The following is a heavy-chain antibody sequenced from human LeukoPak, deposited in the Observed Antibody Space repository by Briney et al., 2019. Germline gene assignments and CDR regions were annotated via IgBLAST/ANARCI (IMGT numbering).Heavy chain of an antibody. CDR3: ARVNHEGPYGSFDY. Sequence: GGSLTLSCAASGFTFSSYSMNWVRQAPGKGLEWVSSISSSSSYIYYADSVKGRFTISRDNAKNSLYLQMNSLRAEDTAVYYCARVNHEGPYGSFDYWGQGTLVTVSS. D-gene: IGHD3-10*01. V-gene: IGHV3-21*01. CDR2: ISSSSSYI. J-gene: IGHJ4*02. CDR1: GFTFSSYS.